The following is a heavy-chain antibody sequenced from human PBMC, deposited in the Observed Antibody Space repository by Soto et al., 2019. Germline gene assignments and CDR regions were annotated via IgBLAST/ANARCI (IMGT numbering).Heavy chain of an antibody. CDR3: ARGIVRGGFDI. CDR2: IYDTWTT. Sequence: QVQLQEVGPGLVRPSQTLSLTCTVAGGSMSENDYYWSWLRQSPGQGLQWIGYIYDTWTTSYSPSLTSRVTMSADTSRNQFSLKLTSVTAADTALYFCARGIVRGGFDIWGQGTLVTVSS. V-gene: IGHV4-30-4*01. D-gene: IGHD3-10*02. CDR1: GGSMSENDYY. J-gene: IGHJ3*02.